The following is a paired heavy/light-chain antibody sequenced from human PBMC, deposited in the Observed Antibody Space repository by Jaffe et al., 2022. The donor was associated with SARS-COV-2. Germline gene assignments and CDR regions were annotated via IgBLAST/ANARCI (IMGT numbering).Heavy chain of an antibody. D-gene: IGHD3-16*02. Sequence: QVTLKESGPVLVKPTETLTLTCTVSGFSLSNGRMGVSWIRQPPGKALEWLAHIFSNDQKSYSTSLKSRLTISKDTSGSQVVLAMTNMDPVDTATYYCARIESYDFVWGNYRPSYFDYWGQGTLVTVSS. CDR1: GFSLSNGRMG. J-gene: IGHJ4*02. CDR3: ARIESYDFVWGNYRPSYFDY. V-gene: IGHV2-26*01. CDR2: IFSNDQK.
Light chain of an antibody. CDR3: GTWDSDLSAGRVV. J-gene: IGLJ2*01. V-gene: IGLV1-51*02. Sequence: QSVLTQPPSVSAAPGQKVTISCSGSSSNIGNNYISWYQQLPGTAPKLLVYENNRRPSGIPDRFSGSKSGTSATLVITGLQTGDEAVYYCGTWDSDLSAGRVVFGGGTKLTVL. CDR2: ENN. CDR1: SSNIGNNY.